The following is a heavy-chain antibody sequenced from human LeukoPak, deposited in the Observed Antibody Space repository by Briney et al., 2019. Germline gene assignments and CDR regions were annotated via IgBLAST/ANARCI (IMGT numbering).Heavy chain of an antibody. D-gene: IGHD6-19*01. Sequence: SETLSLTCAVDGGSFSGYYWSWIRQPPGKGLEWIGEINHSGSTTYNPSLESRVTISVDTSKNQFSLKLTSVTAADTAVYYCASSGWYKGYWGQGTLVTVSS. CDR2: INHSGST. J-gene: IGHJ4*02. CDR3: ASSGWYKGY. V-gene: IGHV4-34*01. CDR1: GGSFSGYY.